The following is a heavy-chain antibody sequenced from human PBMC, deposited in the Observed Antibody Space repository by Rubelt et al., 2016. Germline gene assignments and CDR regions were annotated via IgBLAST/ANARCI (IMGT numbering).Heavy chain of an antibody. CDR1: GFTFSRSH. CDR2: IRNEGNNK. D-gene: IGHD1-26*01. CDR3: ARGRDEGSYSSYLDF. V-gene: IGHV3-33*08. Sequence: AASGFTFSRSHVHWLRQAPGKGLEWVAVIRNEGNNKYYADSVKGRFPISRDNSKNTLYLQMNSLRPEDTAVYYCARGRDEGSYSSYLDFRGQGALVTVSS. J-gene: IGHJ4*02.